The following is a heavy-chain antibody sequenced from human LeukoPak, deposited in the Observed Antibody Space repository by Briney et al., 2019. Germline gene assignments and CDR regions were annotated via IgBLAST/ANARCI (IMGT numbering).Heavy chain of an antibody. Sequence: SETPSLTCTVSDGSINYYYWSWIRQPPGKGLEWIGFAYYNGNTNYNPSLKSRVSLSVDTSKNQFSLRLNSVTAADTAVYYCARHYCTGDNCYYFDYWGQGTLVTVSS. V-gene: IGHV4-59*01. CDR2: AYYNGNT. CDR3: ARHYCTGDNCYYFDY. J-gene: IGHJ4*02. D-gene: IGHD2-8*02. CDR1: DGSINYYY.